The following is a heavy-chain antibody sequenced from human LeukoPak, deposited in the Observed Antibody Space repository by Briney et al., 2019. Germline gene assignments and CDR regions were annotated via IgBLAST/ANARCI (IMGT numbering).Heavy chain of an antibody. CDR1: GYTFTSYD. Sequence: ASVKVSCKASGYTFTSYDINWVRQATGQGLEWMGWTNPNSGNTGYAQKFQGRVTMTRNTSISTAYMELSSLRSEDTAVYYCVAQGYNWNAYESLGYFDYWGQGTRVTVSS. V-gene: IGHV1-8*01. CDR2: TNPNSGNT. J-gene: IGHJ4*02. D-gene: IGHD1-20*01. CDR3: VAQGYNWNAYESLGYFDY.